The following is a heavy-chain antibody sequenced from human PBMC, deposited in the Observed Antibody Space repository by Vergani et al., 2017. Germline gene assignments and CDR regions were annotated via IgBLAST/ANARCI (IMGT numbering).Heavy chain of an antibody. J-gene: IGHJ6*03. CDR2: INHSGST. CDR1: GGSFSGYY. V-gene: IGHV4-34*01. D-gene: IGHD2-15*01. CDR3: ERGALHCSGGSCYSPYYYYYYMDV. Sequence: QVQLQESGPGLVKPSETLSLTCAVYGGSFSGYYWSWIRQPPGKGLEWIGEINHSGSTNYNQALKSRVTISVDTSKNQLSLKLSSVTAADTAVSYCERGALHCSGGSCYSPYYYYYYMDVWGKGTTVTVSS.